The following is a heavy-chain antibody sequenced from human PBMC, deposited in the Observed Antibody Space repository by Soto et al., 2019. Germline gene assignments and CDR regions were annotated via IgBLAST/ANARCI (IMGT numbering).Heavy chain of an antibody. CDR2: IIPSGGAT. J-gene: IGHJ3*02. CDR1: GYTFTNYY. CDR3: ARDRRQGYKSGLDAFDI. V-gene: IGHV1-46*01. Sequence: ASVKVSFKASGYTFTNYYIHWVRQAPGQGLEWMGIIIPSGGATTYAQKFQGRATMTRDTSTSTVYMEVNSLRSEDTAVYYCARDRRQGYKSGLDAFDIWGQGTMVTVSS. D-gene: IGHD5-18*01.